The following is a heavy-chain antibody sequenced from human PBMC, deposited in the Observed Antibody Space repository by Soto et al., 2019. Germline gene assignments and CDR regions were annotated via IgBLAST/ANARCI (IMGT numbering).Heavy chain of an antibody. CDR2: ISGSGGST. D-gene: IGHD3-10*01. V-gene: IGHV3-23*01. J-gene: IGHJ4*02. CDR3: AKDQRPQYYYGSRSYYLDY. CDR1: GFTFSSYA. Sequence: PGGSLRLSCAASGFTFSSYAMSWVRQAPGKGLEWVSAISGSGGSTYYADSVKGRFTISRDNSKNTLYLQMNSLRAEDTAVYYCAKDQRPQYYYGSRSYYLDYWGQGTLVTVSS.